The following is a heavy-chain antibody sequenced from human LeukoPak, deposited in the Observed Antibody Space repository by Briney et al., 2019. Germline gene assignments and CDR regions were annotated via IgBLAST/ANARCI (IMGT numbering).Heavy chain of an antibody. V-gene: IGHV3-7*01. CDR2: IKEDGTEK. CDR1: GFTFNTYW. Sequence: GGSLRLSCAASGFTFNTYWMTWVRQAPGKGLEWVANIKEDGTEKYYIDSVKGRFTISRDNSKNTLYLQMNSLRAEDTAVYYCARDTQLGMGYYGMDVWGQGTTVTVSS. D-gene: IGHD7-27*01. CDR3: ARDTQLGMGYYGMDV. J-gene: IGHJ6*02.